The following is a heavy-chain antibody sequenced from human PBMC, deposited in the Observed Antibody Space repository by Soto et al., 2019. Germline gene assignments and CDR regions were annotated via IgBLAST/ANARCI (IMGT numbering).Heavy chain of an antibody. CDR2: ISSSSSTI. CDR3: ARGSDTAMSYYYYGMDV. CDR1: GFTFSSYS. J-gene: IGHJ6*02. V-gene: IGHV3-48*02. Sequence: GGSLRLSCAASGFTFSSYSMNWVRQAPGKGLEWVSYISSSSSTIYYADSVKGRFTISRDNAKNSLYLQMNSLRDEDTAVYYCARGSDTAMSYYYYGMDVWGQGTTVTVSS. D-gene: IGHD5-18*01.